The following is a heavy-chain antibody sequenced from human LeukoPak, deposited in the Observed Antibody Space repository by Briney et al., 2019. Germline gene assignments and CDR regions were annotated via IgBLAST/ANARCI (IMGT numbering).Heavy chain of an antibody. D-gene: IGHD3-10*01. CDR2: ISSSSSYI. Sequence: NPGGSLRLSCAASGFTFSSYSMNWVRQAPGKELEWVSSISSSSSYINYADSVKGRFTISRDNAKNSLYLQMNSLRAEDTAVYYCARITMVRGVIKREIDFWGQGTLVTVSS. V-gene: IGHV3-21*01. CDR1: GFTFSSYS. CDR3: ARITMVRGVIKREIDF. J-gene: IGHJ4*02.